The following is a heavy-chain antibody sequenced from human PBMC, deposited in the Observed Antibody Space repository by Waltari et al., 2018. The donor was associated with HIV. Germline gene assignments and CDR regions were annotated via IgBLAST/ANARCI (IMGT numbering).Heavy chain of an antibody. CDR3: ARVLRFLELSYFDY. Sequence: QVQLQESGPGLVKPSETLSLTCAVSGYSISSGYYWGWIRQPPGKGLEWIGSIYHSGSTYYNPSLKSRVTISVDTSKNQFSLKLSSVTAADTAVYYCARVLRFLELSYFDYWGQGTLVTVSS. V-gene: IGHV4-38-2*01. CDR2: IYHSGST. CDR1: GYSISSGYY. D-gene: IGHD3-3*01. J-gene: IGHJ4*02.